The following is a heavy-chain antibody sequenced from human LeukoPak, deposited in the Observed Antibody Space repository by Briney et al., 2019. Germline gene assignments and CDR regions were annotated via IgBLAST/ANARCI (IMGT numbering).Heavy chain of an antibody. J-gene: IGHJ4*02. CDR2: INNDGSRT. CDR3: ARDNYDSSTPYYFDY. D-gene: IGHD3-22*01. CDR1: GFTFSSYY. Sequence: GGSLRLSCAASGFTFSSYYMHWVRQAPRKGLVWVSRINNDGSRTRYADSVKGRFTISRDDAKSSLYLQMNSLRAEDTAVYYCARDNYDSSTPYYFDYWGQGTLVTVSS. V-gene: IGHV3-74*01.